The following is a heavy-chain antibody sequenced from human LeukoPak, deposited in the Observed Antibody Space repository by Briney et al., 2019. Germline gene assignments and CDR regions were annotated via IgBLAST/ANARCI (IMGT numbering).Heavy chain of an antibody. CDR1: GFTFSNYA. J-gene: IGHJ4*02. D-gene: IGHD6-13*01. Sequence: GGSLRLSCAASGFTFSNYAMSWVRQAPGKGREWVSTTSGVTTYYADSVKGRFTISRDNSMNTLYLQMDSLRAEDTAVYYCAKARDSAAAGTDYWGQGTLVTVSS. V-gene: IGHV3-23*01. CDR3: AKARDSAAAGTDY. CDR2: TSGVTT.